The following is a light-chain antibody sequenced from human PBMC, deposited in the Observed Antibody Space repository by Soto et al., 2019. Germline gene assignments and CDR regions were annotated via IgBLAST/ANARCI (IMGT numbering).Light chain of an antibody. CDR1: QSVSSSY. J-gene: IGKJ5*01. Sequence: IVLTQTPGTLSLSPGERATLSCRSSQSVSSSYLAWYQQKPGQAPRLLIYGASSRATGIPDRFSGSGSGTDFTLTISRLEPEDFAVYYCQQYGSSPIAFGQGTRLENK. CDR3: QQYGSSPIA. V-gene: IGKV3-20*01. CDR2: GAS.